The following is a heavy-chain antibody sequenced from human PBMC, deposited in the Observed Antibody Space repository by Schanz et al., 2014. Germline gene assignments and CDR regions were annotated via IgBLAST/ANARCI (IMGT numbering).Heavy chain of an antibody. CDR2: INSVGSNT. CDR1: GFTFSSHW. V-gene: IGHV3-74*02. D-gene: IGHD3-10*01. Sequence: VQVVQSGGGLVKPGGSLRLSCAASGFTFSSHWMHWVRQDPGKGLVWVARINSVGSNTDYADSVKGRFTISRDNSKNTLYLQMNSLRAEDTAVYYCAKGRFGELSAFDIWGQGTMVTVSS. CDR3: AKGRFGELSAFDI. J-gene: IGHJ3*02.